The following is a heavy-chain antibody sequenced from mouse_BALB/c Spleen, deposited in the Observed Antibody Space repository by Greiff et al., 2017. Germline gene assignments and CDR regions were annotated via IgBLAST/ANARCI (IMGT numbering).Heavy chain of an antibody. CDR1: GFTFSSYA. Sequence: EVQLVESGGGLVKPGGSLKLSCAASGFTFSSYAMSWVRQTPEKRLEWVASISSGGSTYYPDSVKGRFTISRDNARNILYLQMSSLRSEDTAMHYCARDNYTYAMDYWGQGTSVTVSS. CDR2: ISSGGST. CDR3: ARDNYTYAMDY. J-gene: IGHJ4*01. D-gene: IGHD3-3*01. V-gene: IGHV5-6-5*01.